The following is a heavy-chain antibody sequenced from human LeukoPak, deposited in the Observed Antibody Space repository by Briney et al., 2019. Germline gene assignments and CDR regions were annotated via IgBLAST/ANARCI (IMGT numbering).Heavy chain of an antibody. D-gene: IGHD3-22*01. Sequence: GASVKVSCKASGYTFTSYYMHWVRQAPGQRLEWMGIINPSGGSTSYAQKFQGRVTMTRDMSTSTVYMELSSLRSDDTAVYYCARVGMDYDGSGGYSRGGGDYWGQGTLVTVSS. J-gene: IGHJ4*02. CDR2: INPSGGST. CDR3: ARVGMDYDGSGGYSRGGGDY. CDR1: GYTFTSYY. V-gene: IGHV1-46*01.